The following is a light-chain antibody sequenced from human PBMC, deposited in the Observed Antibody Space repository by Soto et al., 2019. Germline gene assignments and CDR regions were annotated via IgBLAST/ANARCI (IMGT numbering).Light chain of an antibody. CDR3: HQYNNWPPWT. CDR2: DAS. V-gene: IGKV1-5*01. CDR1: QSISSW. J-gene: IGKJ1*01. Sequence: DIQMTQSPSTLSASVGDRVTITCRASQSISSWLAWYQQKPGKAPKLLIYDASSLESGVPSRFSGSGSGTEFTLTISSLQSEDFAVYYCHQYNNWPPWTFGQGTKVDIK.